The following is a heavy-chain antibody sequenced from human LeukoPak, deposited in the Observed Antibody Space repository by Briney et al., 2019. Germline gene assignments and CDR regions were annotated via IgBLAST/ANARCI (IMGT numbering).Heavy chain of an antibody. V-gene: IGHV4-34*01. CDR3: ARGFGGCSGGSCYSPRWYFDY. J-gene: IGHJ4*02. CDR2: INHSGST. D-gene: IGHD2-15*01. Sequence: PSETLSLTCAVYGGSFSGYYWSWIRQPPGKGLEWIGEINHSGSTNYNPSLKSRVTISVDTSKNQFSLKLSSVTAADPAVYDWARGFGGCSGGSCYSPRWYFDYWGQGTLVTVSS. CDR1: GGSFSGYY.